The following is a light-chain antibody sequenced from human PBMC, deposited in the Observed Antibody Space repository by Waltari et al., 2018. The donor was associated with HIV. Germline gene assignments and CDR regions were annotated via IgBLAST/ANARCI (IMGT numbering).Light chain of an antibody. CDR2: KGS. CDR3: QQSRT. V-gene: IGKV1-5*03. J-gene: IGKJ1*01. Sequence: DIQMTQSPSTLSASVGDRVTITCRASQSISSWLAWYQQKPGEAPKLLIYKGSSLESGVPSRFSGSGSGTEFTLTISSLQPDDFATYYCQQSRTFGQGTKVDIK. CDR1: QSISSW.